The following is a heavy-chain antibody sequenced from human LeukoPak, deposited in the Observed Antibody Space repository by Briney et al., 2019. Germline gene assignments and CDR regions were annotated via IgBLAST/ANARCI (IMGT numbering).Heavy chain of an antibody. J-gene: IGHJ3*02. D-gene: IGHD2-8*02. CDR3: ARRSWSDAFDI. CDR2: ISYDGSNK. V-gene: IGHV3-30-3*01. Sequence: GGSLRLSCAASGFTFSSYAMHWVRQAPGKGLEWVAVISYDGSNKYYADSVKGRFTISRDNSKNTLYLQMNSLRAEDTAVYYCARRSWSDAFDIWGPGTMVTVSS. CDR1: GFTFSSYA.